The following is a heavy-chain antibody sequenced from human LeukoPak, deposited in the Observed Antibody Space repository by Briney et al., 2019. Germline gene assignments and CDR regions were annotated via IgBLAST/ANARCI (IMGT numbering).Heavy chain of an antibody. CDR1: GFTFSDYY. CDR2: MSSSGSTR. CDR3: ERGPGALAY. D-gene: IGHD1-1*01. J-gene: IGHJ4*02. V-gene: IGHV3-11*01. Sequence: GGSLRLSCSASGFTFSDYYMSWLRQAPGKGLEWVSYMSSSGSTRYYADSVTVRFTISRDNAKNSLLLQLNSLRAEATAVYYCERGPGALAYWGQGTLVTVSS.